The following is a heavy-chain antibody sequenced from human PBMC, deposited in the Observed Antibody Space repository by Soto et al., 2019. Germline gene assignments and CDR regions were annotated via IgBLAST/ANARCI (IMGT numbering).Heavy chain of an antibody. J-gene: IGHJ4*02. CDR1: GGTFNNYP. Sequence: QVQLVQSGAEVKKPGSSVKVSCKASGGTFNNYPITWVRQAPGQGLEWMGGSIPIFGTANYAQKFQGRVTISVDESTSTAYMELSSLRSEDTAVYYCARDLRVWGTYRVFEYWGQGTLVSVSS. CDR3: ARDLRVWGTYRVFEY. D-gene: IGHD3-16*02. CDR2: SIPIFGTA. V-gene: IGHV1-69*01.